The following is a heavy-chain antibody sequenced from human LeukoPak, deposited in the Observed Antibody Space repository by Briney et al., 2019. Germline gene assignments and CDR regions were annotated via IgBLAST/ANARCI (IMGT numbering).Heavy chain of an antibody. CDR2: IYHSGST. D-gene: IGHD2-15*01. CDR1: GYSISSGYY. Sequence: PSETLSLTCAVSGYSISSGYYWGWGRQPPGKGLEWIGSIYHSGSTYYNPSLKSRVTISVDTSKNQFSLKLSSVTAADTAVYYCAGCSGDSLAFDIWGQGTMVTVSS. CDR3: AGCSGDSLAFDI. V-gene: IGHV4-38-2*01. J-gene: IGHJ3*02.